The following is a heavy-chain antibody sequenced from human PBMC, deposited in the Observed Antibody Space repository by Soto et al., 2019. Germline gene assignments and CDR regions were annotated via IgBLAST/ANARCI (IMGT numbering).Heavy chain of an antibody. CDR3: ATRLPSDF. Sequence: ASVKVSCKASGYTFTGFHIFWVRQAPGRGLEWVGWIDPNTGDTSYAQNLQGRVTLTRDTSISTAYLELSSLRPDDTAVYYCATRLPSDFWGQGTPVTAPQ. J-gene: IGHJ4*02. D-gene: IGHD6-25*01. CDR1: GYTFTGFH. CDR2: IDPNTGDT. V-gene: IGHV1-2*02.